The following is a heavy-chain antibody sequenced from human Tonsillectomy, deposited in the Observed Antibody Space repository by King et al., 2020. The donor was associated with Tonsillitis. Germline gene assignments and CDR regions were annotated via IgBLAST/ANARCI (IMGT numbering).Heavy chain of an antibody. V-gene: IGHV3-48*03. Sequence: VQLVESGGGLVQPGGSLRLSCAASGFTFSSYEMNWVRQAPGKGLEWVSYISSSGSNIYYADSVKGRFTISRDNAKNSLYLQMSSMRAEDTAVYYCARGGVEMATIMAYWGQRTLVTVSS. J-gene: IGHJ4*02. CDR3: ARGGVEMATIMAY. D-gene: IGHD5-24*01. CDR1: GFTFSSYE. CDR2: ISSSGSNI.